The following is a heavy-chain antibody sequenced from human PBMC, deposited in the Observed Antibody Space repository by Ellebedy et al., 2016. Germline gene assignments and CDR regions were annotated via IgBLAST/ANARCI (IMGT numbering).Heavy chain of an antibody. V-gene: IGHV1-69*13. Sequence: SVKVSCXASGGTFSSYAISWVRQAPGQGLEWMGGIIPIFGTANYAQKFQGRVTITADESTSTAYMELSSLRSEDTAVYYCAREGIAAEGDHYWGQGTLVTVSS. CDR2: IIPIFGTA. J-gene: IGHJ4*02. D-gene: IGHD6-6*01. CDR3: AREGIAAEGDHY. CDR1: GGTFSSYA.